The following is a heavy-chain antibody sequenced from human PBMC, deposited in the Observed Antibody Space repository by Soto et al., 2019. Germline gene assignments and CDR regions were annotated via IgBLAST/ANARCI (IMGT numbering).Heavy chain of an antibody. CDR2: IWYDGSNK. Sequence: QPGGSLRLSCAASGFTFSSYGMHWVRQAPGKGLEWVAVIWYDGSNKYYADSVKGRFTISRDNSKNTLYLQMNSLRAEDTAVYYCASRDVQLEHPRRVDAFDIWGQGTMVTVSS. CDR3: ASRDVQLEHPRRVDAFDI. J-gene: IGHJ3*02. V-gene: IGHV3-33*01. D-gene: IGHD1-1*01. CDR1: GFTFSSYG.